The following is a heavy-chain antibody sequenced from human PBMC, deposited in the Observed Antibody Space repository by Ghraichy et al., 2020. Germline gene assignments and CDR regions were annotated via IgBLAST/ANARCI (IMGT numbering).Heavy chain of an antibody. D-gene: IGHD6-13*01. CDR2: ISGSGGST. J-gene: IGHJ4*02. V-gene: IGHV3-23*01. CDR1: GFTFSSYA. CDR3: ANYRIAAAGRDY. Sequence: GESLNISCAASGFTFSSYAMSWVRQAPGKGLEWVSAISGSGGSTYYADSVKGRFTISRDNSKNTLYLQMNSLRAEDTAVYYCANYRIAAAGRDYWGQGTLVTVSS.